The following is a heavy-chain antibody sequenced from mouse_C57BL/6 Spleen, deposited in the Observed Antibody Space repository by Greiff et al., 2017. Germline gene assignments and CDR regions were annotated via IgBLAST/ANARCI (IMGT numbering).Heavy chain of an antibody. V-gene: IGHV1-26*01. D-gene: IGHD1-2*01. J-gene: IGHJ1*03. Sequence: EVQLQQSGPELVKPGASVKISCKASGYTFTDYYMNWVKQSHGKSLEWIGDINPNNGGTSYNQKFKGKATLTVDKSSSTAYMELRSLTSEDSAVYYCARGGTTAFDVWGTGTTVTVSS. CDR2: INPNNGGT. CDR1: GYTFTDYY. CDR3: ARGGTTAFDV.